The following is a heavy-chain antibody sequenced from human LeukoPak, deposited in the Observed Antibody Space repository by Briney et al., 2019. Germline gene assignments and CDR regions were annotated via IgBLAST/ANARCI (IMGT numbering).Heavy chain of an antibody. CDR2: ISGSGGST. V-gene: IGHV3-23*01. Sequence: GGSLRLSCAASGFTFSSYEMNWVRQAPGKGLEWVSAISGSGGSTYYADSVKGRFTISRDNSRNTLYLQMNSLRAEDTAVYYCAKGAGYGDLGYFYYMDVWGKGTTVTVSS. CDR1: GFTFSSYE. D-gene: IGHD4-17*01. CDR3: AKGAGYGDLGYFYYMDV. J-gene: IGHJ6*03.